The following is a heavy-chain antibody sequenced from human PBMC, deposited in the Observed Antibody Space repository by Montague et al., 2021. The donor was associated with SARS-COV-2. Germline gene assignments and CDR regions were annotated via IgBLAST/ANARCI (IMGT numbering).Heavy chain of an antibody. CDR1: GFTFSTFW. CDR2: IKQDGSEK. V-gene: IGHV3-7*05. Sequence: SLGLSCAASGFTFSTFWMTWVRQVPGKGLEWVANIKQDGSEKYYVDSVKGRFTISRDNAKNSLYLQLDSLRAEDTAVYYCARGYDSSGYQYWGQGTLVTVSS. D-gene: IGHD3-22*01. J-gene: IGHJ4*02. CDR3: ARGYDSSGYQY.